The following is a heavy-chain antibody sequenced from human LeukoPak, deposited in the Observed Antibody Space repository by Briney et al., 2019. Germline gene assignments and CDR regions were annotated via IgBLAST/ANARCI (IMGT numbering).Heavy chain of an antibody. Sequence: GSSVKVSCKASGGTFSSYAISWVRQAPGQGLKWMGGIIPILGTANYAQKFQGRVTITADKSTSTAYMELSSLRSEDTAVYYCATSFAGYSPDAFDIWGQGTMVTVSS. CDR2: IIPILGTA. D-gene: IGHD6-13*01. J-gene: IGHJ3*02. V-gene: IGHV1-69*06. CDR1: GGTFSSYA. CDR3: ATSFAGYSPDAFDI.